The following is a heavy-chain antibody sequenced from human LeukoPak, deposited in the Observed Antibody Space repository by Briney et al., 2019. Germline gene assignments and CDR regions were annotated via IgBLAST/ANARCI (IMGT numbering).Heavy chain of an antibody. CDR1: GGTFSSYA. CDR3: AREGLALGYGGSFDY. Sequence: SVKASCKASGGTFSSYAISWVRQAPGQGLEWMGRIIPIFGTANYAQKFQGRVTITTDESTSTAYMELSSLRSEDTAVYYCAREGLALGYGGSFDYWGQGTLVTVSS. J-gene: IGHJ4*02. D-gene: IGHD5-12*01. V-gene: IGHV1-69*05. CDR2: IIPIFGTA.